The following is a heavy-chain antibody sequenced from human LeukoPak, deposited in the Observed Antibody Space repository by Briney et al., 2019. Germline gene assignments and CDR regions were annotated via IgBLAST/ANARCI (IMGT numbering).Heavy chain of an antibody. CDR1: GGSFSGYY. D-gene: IGHD7-27*01. J-gene: IGHJ4*02. CDR3: ARGSWGYDY. CDR2: INHSGST. V-gene: IGHV4-34*01. Sequence: SETLSLTCAVYGGSFSGYYWSWIRQPPGKGLEWIGEINHSGSTNYNPSLKSRVTISVDTSKNQFSLKLSSVAAADTAVYYCARGSWGYDYWGQGTLVTVSS.